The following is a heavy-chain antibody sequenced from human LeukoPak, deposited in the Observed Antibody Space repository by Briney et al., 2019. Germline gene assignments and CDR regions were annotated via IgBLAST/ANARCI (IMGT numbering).Heavy chain of an antibody. CDR2: INPNSGGT. CDR3: ARGRGPYYCVMDV. D-gene: IGHD3-10*01. Sequence: ASVTVSCKASGYTFTGYYIHWVRQAPGPGLEWMGWINPNSGGTKYAQKFQGRVTMTRDTSISTAYMELRRLTADDTAVYYCARGRGPYYCVMDVWGQGTTVTVSS. CDR1: GYTFTGYY. J-gene: IGHJ6*02. V-gene: IGHV1-2*02.